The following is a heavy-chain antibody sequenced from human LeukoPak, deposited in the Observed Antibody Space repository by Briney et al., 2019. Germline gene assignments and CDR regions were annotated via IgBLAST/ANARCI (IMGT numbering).Heavy chain of an antibody. J-gene: IGHJ3*02. CDR3: ARPERPYSFDAFDI. D-gene: IGHD2-15*01. CDR2: ISSSSSYI. CDR1: GFTFSSYS. Sequence: GGSLRLSCAASGFTFSSYSMNWVRQAPGKGLEWVSSISSSSSYIYYADSVKGRFTISRDNAKNSLYLQMNSLRAEDTAVYYCARPERPYSFDAFDIWGQGTMVTVSS. V-gene: IGHV3-21*01.